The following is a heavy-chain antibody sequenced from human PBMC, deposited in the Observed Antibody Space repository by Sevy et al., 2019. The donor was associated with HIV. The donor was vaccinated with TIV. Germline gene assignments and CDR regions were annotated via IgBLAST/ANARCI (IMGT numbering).Heavy chain of an antibody. CDR3: ARDAYSDYDTYYYGMDV. Sequence: GGSLRLSCAASGFTFSEYGMHWVCQAPGKGLEWVAVIWYGGNKAYYADSVQGRFTSSRDNVKNTLYLQMNRLRLEDTAVYYCARDAYSDYDTYYYGMDVWGQGTTVTVSS. V-gene: IGHV3-33*08. D-gene: IGHD4-17*01. CDR2: IWYGGNKA. J-gene: IGHJ6*02. CDR1: GFTFSEYG.